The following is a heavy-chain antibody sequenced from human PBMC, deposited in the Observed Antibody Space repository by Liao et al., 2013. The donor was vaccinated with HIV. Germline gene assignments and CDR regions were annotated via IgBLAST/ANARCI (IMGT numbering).Heavy chain of an antibody. J-gene: IGHJ3*02. CDR3: ARAGRAPYCSSTSCNAFDI. CDR1: GGSISGYY. CDR2: IYTSGST. D-gene: IGHD2-2*01. Sequence: QVQLQESGPGLVKPSETLSLTCTVSGGSISGYYWSWIRQPAGKGLEWIGRIYTSGSTNYKPSLKSRVTMSVDMSKNQFSLKLSSVTAADTAVYYCARAGRAPYCSSTSCNAFDIWGRRERVVTVSS. V-gene: IGHV4-4*07.